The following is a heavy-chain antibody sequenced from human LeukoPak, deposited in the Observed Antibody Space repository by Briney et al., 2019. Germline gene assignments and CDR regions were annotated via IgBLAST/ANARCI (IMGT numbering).Heavy chain of an antibody. Sequence: ASVKVSCKASGYTFTGYYMHWVRHAPGQGLEWMGWINPNSGGTNYAQKFQGRVTMTRDTSISTAYMELSRLRSDDTAVYYCARGRVRDYYYYYYYMDVWGKGTTVTVSS. CDR2: INPNSGGT. V-gene: IGHV1-2*02. J-gene: IGHJ6*03. CDR1: GYTFTGYY. D-gene: IGHD1-1*01. CDR3: ARGRVRDYYYYYYYMDV.